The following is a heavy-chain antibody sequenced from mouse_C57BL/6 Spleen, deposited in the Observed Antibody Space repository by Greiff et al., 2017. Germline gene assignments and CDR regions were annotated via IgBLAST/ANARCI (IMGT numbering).Heavy chain of an antibody. Sequence: VQLQQSGAELVRPGASVKLSCTASGFNIKDDYMHWVKQRPEQGLEWIGWIDPENGDTEYASKFQGKATITADTSSNTAYLQLSSLTSEDTAVYYCTRLRRNFAYWGQGTLVTVSA. J-gene: IGHJ3*01. D-gene: IGHD3-2*02. CDR3: TRLRRNFAY. V-gene: IGHV14-4*01. CDR1: GFNIKDDY. CDR2: IDPENGDT.